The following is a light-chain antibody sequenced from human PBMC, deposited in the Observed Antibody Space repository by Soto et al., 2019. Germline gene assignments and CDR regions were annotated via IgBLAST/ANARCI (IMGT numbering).Light chain of an antibody. Sequence: EIVMTQSPATLSVSPGERATLSCRASQSVSSNLAWYQQKPGQAPRLLIYGASTRATGIPARFSGSGSGTEFTVTISSLQSEDFAVYYCQQYNNWPPVDTFGQGTKLEIK. V-gene: IGKV3-15*01. J-gene: IGKJ2*01. CDR1: QSVSSN. CDR2: GAS. CDR3: QQYNNWPPVDT.